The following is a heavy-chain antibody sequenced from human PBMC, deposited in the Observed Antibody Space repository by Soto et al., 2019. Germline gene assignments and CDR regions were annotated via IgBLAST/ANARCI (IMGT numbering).Heavy chain of an antibody. CDR2: IWDDGSNK. D-gene: IGHD5-12*01. CDR1: GFTFSSYG. V-gene: IGHV3-33*01. Sequence: QVQLVESGGGEVQPGRSLRLSCAASGFTFSSYGMHWVRQAPGKGLEWGAVIWDDGSNKYYADSVKGRFTISRDNSKNTLYLLMNSLRAEDTAVYYCARFWTVYSGYDQQVSYYYHGMDVWGQGTTVTVSS. J-gene: IGHJ6*02. CDR3: ARFWTVYSGYDQQVSYYYHGMDV.